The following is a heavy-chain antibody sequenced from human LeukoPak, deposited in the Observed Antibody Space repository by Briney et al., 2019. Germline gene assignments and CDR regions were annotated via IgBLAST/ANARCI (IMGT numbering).Heavy chain of an antibody. CDR1: GFTFSDYA. CDR2: ITNNGGST. CDR3: VKGRIYCCYPSLDY. D-gene: IGHD2-2*01. Sequence: GGSLRLSCSVSGFTFSDYAMHWVRQAPGKGLECVSAITNNGGSTYYADSAKGRFSFSRDNSKNTVYLQLSSLRPDDTAVYYCVKGRIYCCYPSLDYWGQGTLVTVSS. V-gene: IGHV3-64D*06. J-gene: IGHJ4*02.